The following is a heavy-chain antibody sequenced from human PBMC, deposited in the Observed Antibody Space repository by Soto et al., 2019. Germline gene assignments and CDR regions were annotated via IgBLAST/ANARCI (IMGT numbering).Heavy chain of an antibody. V-gene: IGHV3-30*18. Sequence: QVQLVESGGGVVQPGTSLRLSCEASGFAFNKFGMHWVRQAPGKGLEWVAFISYDGSYKYYADSVQGRLTITRDNSMNTLNMQLNRLRREDTAVYYCAKGGEVGGVLGDHWGQGTLXTVSS. CDR2: ISYDGSYK. CDR3: AKGGEVGGVLGDH. CDR1: GFAFNKFG. D-gene: IGHD1-26*01. J-gene: IGHJ4*02.